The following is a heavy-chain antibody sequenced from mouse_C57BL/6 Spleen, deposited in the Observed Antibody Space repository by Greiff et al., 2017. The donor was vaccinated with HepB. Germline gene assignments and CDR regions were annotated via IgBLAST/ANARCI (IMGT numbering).Heavy chain of an antibody. Sequence: VQLQQSGAELVRPGASVKLSCTASGFNIKDDYMHWVKQRPEQGLEWIGWIDPENGDTEYASKFQGKATITADTSSNTAYLQLSSLTSEDTAVYYCTSTKTRYYAMDYWGQGTSVTVSS. J-gene: IGHJ4*01. CDR3: TSTKTRYYAMDY. CDR1: GFNIKDDY. CDR2: IDPENGDT. D-gene: IGHD2-1*01. V-gene: IGHV14-4*01.